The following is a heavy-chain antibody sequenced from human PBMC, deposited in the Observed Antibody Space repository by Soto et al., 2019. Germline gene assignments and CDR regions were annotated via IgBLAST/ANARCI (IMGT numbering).Heavy chain of an antibody. Sequence: SETLSLTCAVYGGSFSGYYWSWIRQPPGKGLEWIGEINHSGSTNYNPSLKSRVTISVDTSKNQFSLKLSSVTAADTAVYYCARGSSISWYNWFDPWGQGTLVTV. CDR1: GGSFSGYY. J-gene: IGHJ5*02. V-gene: IGHV4-34*01. CDR2: INHSGST. D-gene: IGHD2-15*01. CDR3: ARGSSISWYNWFDP.